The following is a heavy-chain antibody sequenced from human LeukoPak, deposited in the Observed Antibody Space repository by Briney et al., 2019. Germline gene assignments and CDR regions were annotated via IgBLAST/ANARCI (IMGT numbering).Heavy chain of an antibody. D-gene: IGHD3-22*01. J-gene: IGHJ4*02. CDR2: IYYSGIT. Sequence: PSETLSLTCTVSGGSISSSGCYWSRLRQHPGKGLEWIGYIYYSGITYYNPSLKSRLAISVDTSTNQFSLKLSSVTVADTAVYYCAREKYYYDSSGYYQSHFDYWGQGTLVTVSS. V-gene: IGHV4-31*03. CDR1: GGSISSSGCY. CDR3: AREKYYYDSSGYYQSHFDY.